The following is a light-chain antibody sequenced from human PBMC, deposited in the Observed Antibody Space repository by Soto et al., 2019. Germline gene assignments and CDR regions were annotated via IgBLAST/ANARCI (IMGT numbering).Light chain of an antibody. CDR1: QTINSW. CDR2: EAS. CDR3: QQYDSIPYT. Sequence: DLQMTQSPSTLPASVGDRVTITCRASQTINSWLAWYQLRPGKAPRLLIYEASSLESGVPSRFSGSGSATEFTLTISSLQPDDFATYYCQQYDSIPYTFGQGTKLDIK. J-gene: IGKJ2*01. V-gene: IGKV1-5*03.